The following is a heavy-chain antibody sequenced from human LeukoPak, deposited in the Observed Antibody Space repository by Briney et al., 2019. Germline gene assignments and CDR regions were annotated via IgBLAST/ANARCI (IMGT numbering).Heavy chain of an antibody. D-gene: IGHD3-10*01. V-gene: IGHV5-51*01. CDR3: ARPVYGSGSYDAFDI. CDR1: GYSFTSYW. CDR2: IYPGDSDT. Sequence: GGSLKISCKGSGYSFTSYWIGWVRQMPGKGLEWMGIIYPGDSDTRYSPSFQGQVTISADKSISTAYLLWSSLKASDTAMYYCARPVYGSGSYDAFDIWGQGTMVTVSS. J-gene: IGHJ3*02.